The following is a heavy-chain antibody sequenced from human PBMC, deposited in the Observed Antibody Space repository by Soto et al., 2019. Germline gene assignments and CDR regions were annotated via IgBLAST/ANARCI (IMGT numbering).Heavy chain of an antibody. CDR2: IYSGGYT. D-gene: IGHD3-10*01. V-gene: IGHV3-53*01. J-gene: IGHJ4*02. CDR3: ATPPGGGGY. Sequence: EVQLVESGGGLIQPGGSLRLSCAVSGFTVSNNYMSWVRQAPGKGLEGVSVIYSGGYTAYGDSVKGRFTISRDNSKNTLYLQMKGRSADAPALYSRATPPGGGGYWGQGTLVTVSS. CDR1: GFTVSNNY.